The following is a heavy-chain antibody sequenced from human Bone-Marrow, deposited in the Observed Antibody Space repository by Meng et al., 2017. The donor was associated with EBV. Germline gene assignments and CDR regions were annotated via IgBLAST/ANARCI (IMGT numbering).Heavy chain of an antibody. CDR3: ARAYGDYDPRHYFDY. V-gene: IGHV4-4*02. Sequence: VGGQVGGTGLEKLAGPLSLTAAVSGGSMCISDWWRWFRQPRGKGLEWIGEIYQSGSTKYNRTLKSRVTISVDKSKNQFSLKLSSVTAADTAVYYCARAYGDYDPRHYFDYWGQGTLVTVFS. CDR2: IYQSGST. J-gene: IGHJ4*02. CDR1: GGSMCISDW. D-gene: IGHD4-17*01.